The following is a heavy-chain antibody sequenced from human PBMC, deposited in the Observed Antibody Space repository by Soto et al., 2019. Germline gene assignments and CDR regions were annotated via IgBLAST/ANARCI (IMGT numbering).Heavy chain of an antibody. Sequence: ASVKVSCKASGYTFTTYGMQWVRQAPGQWPEWMGWINPGNGDREYSQKFQGRVTVTRDTSASTVYMELSSLTSEDTAVYYCARGAAYGTYYMDVLGNGTTVTVSS. D-gene: IGHD2-15*01. J-gene: IGHJ6*03. V-gene: IGHV1-3*01. CDR1: GYTFTTYG. CDR3: ARGAAYGTYYMDV. CDR2: INPGNGDR.